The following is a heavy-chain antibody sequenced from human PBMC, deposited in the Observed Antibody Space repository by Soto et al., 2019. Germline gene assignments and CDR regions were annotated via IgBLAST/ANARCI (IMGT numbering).Heavy chain of an antibody. V-gene: IGHV3-21*01. CDR2: ISSTSIYI. CDR1: GFTFSGYS. D-gene: IGHD3-10*01. Sequence: EVQLVESGGGLVKPGGSLRLSCAASGFTFSGYSMNWVRQAPGKGLEWVSSISSTSIYIYYADSVKGRFTISRDNAKNSLYLQMNSLRAEDTAVYYSARVSAGIYFEYWCQGTLITVSS. J-gene: IGHJ4*02. CDR3: ARVSAGIYFEY.